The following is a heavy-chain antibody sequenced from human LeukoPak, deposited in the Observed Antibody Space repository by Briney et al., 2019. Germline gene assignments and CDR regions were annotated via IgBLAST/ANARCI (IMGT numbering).Heavy chain of an antibody. CDR3: AGQHDSNGYYFY. Sequence: RPSETLSLTCAVTGNSISSGYCWGWIRQRPGKGLEWIGSIYHSGSTYYNPSLKSRVTISVDTSKNRFSLKLSSVTAADTAVYYCAGQHDSNGYYFYLGQGTLVTVSS. CDR1: GNSISSGYC. CDR2: IYHSGST. D-gene: IGHD3-22*01. J-gene: IGHJ4*02. V-gene: IGHV4-38-2*01.